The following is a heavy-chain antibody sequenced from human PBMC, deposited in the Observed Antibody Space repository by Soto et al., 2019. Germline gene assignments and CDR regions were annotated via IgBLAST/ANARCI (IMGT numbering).Heavy chain of an antibody. D-gene: IGHD3-22*01. Sequence: PGGSLRLSCAASGFTFSSYSMNWVRQAPGKGLEWVSYISSSSSTIYYADSMKGRFTISRDNSKNSLFLQMDSLRAEDTALYYCATHNYYTFEYWGQGALVTVSS. CDR3: ATHNYYTFEY. CDR2: ISSSSSTI. CDR1: GFTFSSYS. J-gene: IGHJ4*02. V-gene: IGHV3-48*04.